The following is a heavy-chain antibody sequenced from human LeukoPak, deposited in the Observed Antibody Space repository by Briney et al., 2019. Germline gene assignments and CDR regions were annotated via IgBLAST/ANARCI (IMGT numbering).Heavy chain of an antibody. J-gene: IGHJ5*02. CDR3: ATGSDFYYAS. V-gene: IGHV3-30-3*01. D-gene: IGHD3-3*01. CDR1: GFTFTRNC. CDR2: IPHDGSNA. Sequence: HSGRSLRLSCVASGFTFTRNCMHWVRQAPGKGLEWVAAIPHDGSNAYYADSVKGRFTISRDDSKNTQYHQMNSLRIEDSAVYYCATGSDFYYASWGQGTLVTVSS.